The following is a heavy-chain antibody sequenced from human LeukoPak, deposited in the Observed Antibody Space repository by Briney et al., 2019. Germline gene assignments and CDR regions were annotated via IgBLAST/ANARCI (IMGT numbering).Heavy chain of an antibody. CDR2: IYHSGST. CDR1: GYSISSGYH. J-gene: IGHJ4*02. CDR3: ARVVSSSWYYSDY. D-gene: IGHD6-13*01. V-gene: IGHV4-38-2*01. Sequence: PSETLSLTCAVSGYSISSGYHWGWIRQPPGKGLEWIGSIYHSGSTYYNPSLKSRVTISVDTSKNQFSLRLSSVTAADTAVYYCARVVSSSWYYSDYWGQGTLVTVSS.